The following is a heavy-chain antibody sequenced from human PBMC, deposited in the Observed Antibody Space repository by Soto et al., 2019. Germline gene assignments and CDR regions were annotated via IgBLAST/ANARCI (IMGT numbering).Heavy chain of an antibody. V-gene: IGHV3-21*01. J-gene: IGHJ6*02. CDR1: GFTFSSYS. Sequence: PGGSLRLSCAASGFTFSSYSMNWVRQAPGKGLEWVSSISSSSSYIYYADSVKGRFTISRDNAKNSLYLQMNSLRAEDTAVYYCARGNGSGSQRLSYYGMDVWGQGTTVTVSS. D-gene: IGHD3-10*01. CDR2: ISSSSSYI. CDR3: ARGNGSGSQRLSYYGMDV.